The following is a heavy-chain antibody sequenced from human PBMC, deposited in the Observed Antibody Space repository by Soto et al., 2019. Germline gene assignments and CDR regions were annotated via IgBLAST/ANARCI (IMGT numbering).Heavy chain of an antibody. CDR3: APDAHPLGCLVGASV. CDR1: GYTLTELS. D-gene: IGHD1-26*01. Sequence: DSVKVSSKVSGYTLTELSMHWVRQAPGKGLEWMGGFDPEDGETIYAQKFQGRVTMTEDTSTDTDYMELSSLRSEDTAVYYCAPDAHPLGCLVGASVRGQVTRVTVSS. CDR2: FDPEDGET. J-gene: IGHJ4*02. V-gene: IGHV1-24*01.